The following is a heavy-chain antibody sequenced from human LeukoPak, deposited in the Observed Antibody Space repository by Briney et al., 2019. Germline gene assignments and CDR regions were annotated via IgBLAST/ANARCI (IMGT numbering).Heavy chain of an antibody. CDR2: IWYDGSNK. D-gene: IGHD1-26*01. V-gene: IGHV3-33*01. J-gene: IGHJ4*02. CDR3: ARGPKSYGIVYYFDY. Sequence: GGSLRLSCAASGFTFSSYGMHWVRQAPGKGLEWVAIIWYDGSNKYYADSLKGRFTISRDNSKNTLYLQMNSLRAEDTAVYYCARGPKSYGIVYYFDYWGQGTLVTVSS. CDR1: GFTFSSYG.